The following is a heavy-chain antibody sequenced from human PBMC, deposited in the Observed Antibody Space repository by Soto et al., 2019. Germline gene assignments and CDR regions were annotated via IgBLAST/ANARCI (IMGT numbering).Heavy chain of an antibody. Sequence: ASVKVSCKASGYTFTGYYMHWVRQAPGQGLEWMGWINPNSGGTNYAQKFQGWVTMTRDTSISTAYMELSRLRSDDTAVYYCARDARYRRNAFDIWGQGTIVTVSS. D-gene: IGHD3-16*02. CDR3: ARDARYRRNAFDI. CDR2: INPNSGGT. V-gene: IGHV1-2*04. J-gene: IGHJ3*02. CDR1: GYTFTGYY.